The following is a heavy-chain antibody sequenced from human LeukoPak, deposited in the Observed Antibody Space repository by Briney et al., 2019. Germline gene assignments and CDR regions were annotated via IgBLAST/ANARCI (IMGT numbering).Heavy chain of an antibody. Sequence: SETLSLTCAVSGYSLSSAFYWGWIRQSLGKGLEWIGTIHYSGSTSYNPSLKSRVTISVDTSKNQFSLKLRSVTAADTAVYYCARGFRGDNFDYWGQGTLVTVSS. CDR3: ARGFRGDNFDY. CDR1: GYSLSSAFY. J-gene: IGHJ4*02. D-gene: IGHD7-27*01. V-gene: IGHV4-38-2*01. CDR2: IHYSGST.